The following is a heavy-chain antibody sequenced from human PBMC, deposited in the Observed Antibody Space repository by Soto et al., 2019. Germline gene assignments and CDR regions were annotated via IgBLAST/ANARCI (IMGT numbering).Heavy chain of an antibody. Sequence: PSETLSLTCAVYGGSFSGYYWSWIRQPPGKGLEWIGEINHSGSTNYNPSLKSRVTISVDTSKNPFSLKLSSVTAADTPLYYCARGIFNSPNHRMRWFAPWGQGTRAPVSS. D-gene: IGHD1-20*01. CDR1: GGSFSGYY. V-gene: IGHV4-34*01. J-gene: IGHJ5*02. CDR2: INHSGST. CDR3: ARGIFNSPNHRMRWFAP.